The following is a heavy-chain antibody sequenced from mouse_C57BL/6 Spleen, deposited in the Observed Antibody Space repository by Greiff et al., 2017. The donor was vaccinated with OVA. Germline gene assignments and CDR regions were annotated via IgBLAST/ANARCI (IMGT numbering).Heavy chain of an antibody. CDR1: GYTFTDYN. J-gene: IGHJ3*01. V-gene: IGHV1-18*01. CDR3: AREDYHYDYETWFAY. Sequence: VQLKESGPELVKPGASVKIPCKASGYTFTDYNMDWVKQSHGKSLEWIGDINPNNGGTIYNQKFKGKATLTVDKSSSTAYMELRSLTSEDTAVYYCAREDYHYDYETWFAYWGQGTLVTVSA. CDR2: INPNNGGT. D-gene: IGHD2-4*01.